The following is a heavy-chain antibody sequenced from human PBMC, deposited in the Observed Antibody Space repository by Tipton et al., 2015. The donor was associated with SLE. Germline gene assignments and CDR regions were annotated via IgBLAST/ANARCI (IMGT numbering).Heavy chain of an antibody. CDR1: GGSIRIGGYY. CDR3: ARHDTNYGRNWFDP. CDR2: ITNNGNT. Sequence: TLSLTCTVSGGSIRIGGYYWDWIRQPPGKGPEWIGRITNNGNTYYIPSLQSRVTMSVDTSKNHFSLKLSSVTAADTAVYYCARHDTNYGRNWFDPWGQGTLVTVSS. V-gene: IGHV4-39*01. J-gene: IGHJ5*02. D-gene: IGHD2-8*01.